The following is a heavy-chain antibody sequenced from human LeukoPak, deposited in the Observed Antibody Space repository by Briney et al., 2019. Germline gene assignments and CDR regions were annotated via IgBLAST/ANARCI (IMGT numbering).Heavy chain of an antibody. Sequence: EASVKVSCKASGYTFTSYGISWVRQAPGQGLEWMGWISAYNGNTNYAQKLQGRVTMTTDTSTSTAYMELRSLRSDDTAVYYCARDQGKWELLPFDYWGQGTLVTVSS. V-gene: IGHV1-18*01. J-gene: IGHJ4*02. D-gene: IGHD1-26*01. CDR2: ISAYNGNT. CDR3: ARDQGKWELLPFDY. CDR1: GYTFTSYG.